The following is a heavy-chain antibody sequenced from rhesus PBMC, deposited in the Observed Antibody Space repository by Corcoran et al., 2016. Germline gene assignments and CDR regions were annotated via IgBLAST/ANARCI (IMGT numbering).Heavy chain of an antibody. J-gene: IGHJ6*01. V-gene: IGHV4-65*01. D-gene: IGHD6-31*01. CDR3: ARSAAAYYGLDS. CDR1: GGSISSSNW. CDR2: ISGSSGST. Sequence: QVQLQESGPGLVKPSETLSLTCAVSGGSISSSNWWSWIRQPPGKGLEWIGYISGSSGSTYYNPSLKSRVTISTDTSKNQFSLKLSSVTAADTAVYYCARSAAAYYGLDSWGQGVVVTVSS.